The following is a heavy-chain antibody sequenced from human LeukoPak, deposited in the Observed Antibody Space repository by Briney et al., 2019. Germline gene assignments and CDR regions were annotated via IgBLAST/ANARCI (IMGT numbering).Heavy chain of an antibody. D-gene: IGHD3-10*01. Sequence: GGSLRLSCAASGFTFSSYTMNWVRQAPGKGLEWVSSISSSSSYIYYADSVKGRFTISRDNAKNSLYLQMNSLRAEDTAVYYCAKVGVLAGSKYFDYWGQGTLVTVSS. CDR1: GFTFSSYT. J-gene: IGHJ4*02. V-gene: IGHV3-21*01. CDR3: AKVGVLAGSKYFDY. CDR2: ISSSSSYI.